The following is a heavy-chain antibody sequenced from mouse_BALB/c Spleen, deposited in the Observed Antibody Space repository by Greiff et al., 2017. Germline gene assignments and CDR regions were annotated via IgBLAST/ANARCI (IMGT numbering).Heavy chain of an antibody. CDR1: GFTFSSFG. CDR2: ISSGSSTI. D-gene: IGHD4-1*01. CDR3: ARGSLGRDYFDY. J-gene: IGHJ2*01. Sequence: EVHLVESGGGLVQPGGSRKLSCAASGFTFSSFGMHWVRQAPEKGLEWVAYISSGSSTIYYADTVKGRFTISRDNPKNTLFLQMPSLRSEDTAMYYCARGSLGRDYFDYWGQGTTLTVPS. V-gene: IGHV5-17*02.